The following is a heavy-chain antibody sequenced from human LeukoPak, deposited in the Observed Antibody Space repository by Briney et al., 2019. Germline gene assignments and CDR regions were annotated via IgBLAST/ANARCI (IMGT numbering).Heavy chain of an antibody. J-gene: IGHJ6*03. CDR2: MNPNSGNT. CDR1: GYTFTSYD. CDR3: ARGPAVAGISAWVHYYYYMDV. D-gene: IGHD6-19*01. Sequence: VASVKVSCKASGYTFTSYDINWVRQATGQGLEWMGWMNPNSGNTGYAQKFQGRVTMTRNTSISTAYMELSSLRSEDTAVYYCARGPAVAGISAWVHYYYYMDVWGKGTTVTVSS. V-gene: IGHV1-8*01.